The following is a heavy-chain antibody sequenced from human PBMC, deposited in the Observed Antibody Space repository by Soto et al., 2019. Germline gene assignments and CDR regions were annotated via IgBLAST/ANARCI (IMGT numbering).Heavy chain of an antibody. Sequence: QITLKESGPTLVKPTQTLTLTCSFSGFSLSSGGAGVGWIRQPPGQSLEWLALIYWNDDKRYNASLKSRLTITKDTSKNQVVLLMTNLDPVDTATYYCAHRGYGDYPRDNWFDPWGQGALVTVSS. D-gene: IGHD4-17*01. J-gene: IGHJ5*02. CDR1: GFSLSSGGAG. CDR3: AHRGYGDYPRDNWFDP. V-gene: IGHV2-5*01. CDR2: IYWNDDK.